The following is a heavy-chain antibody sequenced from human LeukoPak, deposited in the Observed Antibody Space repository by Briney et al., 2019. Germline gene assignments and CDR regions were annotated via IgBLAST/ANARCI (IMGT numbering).Heavy chain of an antibody. CDR2: INPNSGGT. CDR1: GYTFTGYY. Sequence: GAPVKVSCKASGYTFTGYYMHWVRQAPGQGLEWVGWINPNSGGTNYAQKFQGRVTMTRDTSISTAYMELSRLRSDDTAVYYCARDNFYSGSYSDWFDPWGQGTLVTVSS. V-gene: IGHV1-2*02. J-gene: IGHJ5*02. CDR3: ARDNFYSGSYSDWFDP. D-gene: IGHD1-26*01.